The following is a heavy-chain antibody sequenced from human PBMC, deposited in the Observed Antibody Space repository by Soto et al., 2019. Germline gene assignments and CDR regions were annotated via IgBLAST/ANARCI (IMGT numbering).Heavy chain of an antibody. D-gene: IGHD4-17*01. V-gene: IGHV4-39*02. CDR2: IHYTGTT. J-gene: IGHJ5*02. CDR3: ARRGGDYVGWFDP. CDR1: GGSINSDTYY. Sequence: QLQLQESGPGLVKPSETLSLTCTVSGGSINSDTYYWGWIRQPPGKGLEWIGTIHYTGTTYYNSSLNSLVTISVDTSNSHFSLKLCSVTAADTAVYYCARRGGDYVGWFDPWGQGTLVTVSS.